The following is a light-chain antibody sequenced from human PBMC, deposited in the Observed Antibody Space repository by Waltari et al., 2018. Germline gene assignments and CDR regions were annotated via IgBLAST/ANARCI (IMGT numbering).Light chain of an antibody. Sequence: DIVMTQSPDSLAVSLGERATINCKSSQSLLYSSNNKNYLAWYQQKPGQPPKLLVYWASTRESGVPDRFSGSGSGTDFTLTISSLQAEDVAVYYCQQYYGTPPTFGQGTKVDIK. V-gene: IGKV4-1*01. CDR1: QSLLYSSNNKNY. CDR2: WAS. J-gene: IGKJ1*01. CDR3: QQYYGTPPT.